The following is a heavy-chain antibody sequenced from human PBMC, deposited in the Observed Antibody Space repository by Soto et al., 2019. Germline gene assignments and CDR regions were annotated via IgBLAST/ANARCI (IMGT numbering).Heavy chain of an antibody. D-gene: IGHD2-15*01. Sequence: EVQLLESGGGLAQPGGSLRLSCAASGFTFSNYAMSWVRQAPGKGLEWVSTISGSGGSTSYADSVKGRFTISRDNSKNTLFLQMNSLRAEDTAVYYCARTPVARYMDVWGEGTTVSVSS. CDR3: ARTPVARYMDV. CDR2: ISGSGGST. V-gene: IGHV3-23*01. J-gene: IGHJ6*03. CDR1: GFTFSNYA.